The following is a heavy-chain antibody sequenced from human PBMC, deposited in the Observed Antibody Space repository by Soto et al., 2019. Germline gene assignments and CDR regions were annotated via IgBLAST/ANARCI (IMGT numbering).Heavy chain of an antibody. CDR3: ARSPSTGTMFSSSWYGWFDP. CDR2: IYYTGST. Sequence: QVQLQESGPGLVKPSETLSLTCTVSGGSISSYFWSWIRQPPGKGLEWIGYIYYTGSTNYNPSLESRVTISVDTSKNQFSLKLNSVTAADTAVYYCARSPSTGTMFSSSWYGWFDPWGQGTLVTVSS. J-gene: IGHJ5*02. D-gene: IGHD6-13*01. CDR1: GGSISSYF. V-gene: IGHV4-59*12.